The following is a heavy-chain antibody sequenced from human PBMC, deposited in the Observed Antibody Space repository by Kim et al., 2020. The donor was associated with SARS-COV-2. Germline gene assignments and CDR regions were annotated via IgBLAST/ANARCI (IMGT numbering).Heavy chain of an antibody. J-gene: IGHJ6*02. D-gene: IGHD6-13*01. V-gene: IGHV4-59*01. CDR1: GGSISSYY. CDR3: ARASSSWYRNYYYYGMDV. Sequence: SETLSLTCTVSGGSISSYYWSWIRQPPGKGLEWIGYIYYSGSTNYNPSLKSRVTISVDTSKNQFSLKLSSVTAADTAVYYCARASSSWYRNYYYYGMDVWGQGTTVTVSS. CDR2: IYYSGST.